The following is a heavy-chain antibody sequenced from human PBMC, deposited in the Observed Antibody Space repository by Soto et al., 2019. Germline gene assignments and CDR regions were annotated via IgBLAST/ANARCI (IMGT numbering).Heavy chain of an antibody. CDR1: GFTFSSYT. Sequence: PGVSLRLSFTGSGFTFSSYTMHWVRQAPGKGLEWVALISFDSSNKYYADSVKGRFSISRDNSKNTLFLQMDSLRPDDTAVYYCARDRLRLGELSLIGYFDYWGQGTLVTVSS. CDR3: ARDRLRLGELSLIGYFDY. J-gene: IGHJ4*02. CDR2: ISFDSSNK. V-gene: IGHV3-30*01. D-gene: IGHD3-16*02.